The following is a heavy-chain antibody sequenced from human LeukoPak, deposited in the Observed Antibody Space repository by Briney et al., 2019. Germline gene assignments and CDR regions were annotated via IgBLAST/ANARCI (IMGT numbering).Heavy chain of an antibody. CDR3: ARDDGYFDY. V-gene: IGHV4-59*01. J-gene: IGHJ4*02. CDR1: GGSISSYY. Sequence: PSETLSLTCTVSGGSISSYYWSWIRQPPGKGLEWIGYIYYSGSTNYNPSLKSRVTISVDTSKNQFSLKLSSVTAVDTAVYYCARDDGYFDYWGQGTLVTASS. CDR2: IYYSGST.